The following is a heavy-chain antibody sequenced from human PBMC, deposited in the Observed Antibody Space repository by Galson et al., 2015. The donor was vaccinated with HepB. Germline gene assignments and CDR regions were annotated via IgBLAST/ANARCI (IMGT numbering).Heavy chain of an antibody. CDR2: IYTSGST. CDR1: GGSISSYY. V-gene: IGHV4-4*07. CDR3: ASTPRIAAAGNDAFDI. Sequence: ETLSLTCTVSGGSISSYYWCWLRQPAGRGLEWIGRIYTSGSTNYNPSLKSRVTMSGDTSKNQFSLKLSSVTAEDTAVYYCASTPRIAAAGNDAFDIWGQGTMVTVSS. J-gene: IGHJ3*02. D-gene: IGHD6-13*01.